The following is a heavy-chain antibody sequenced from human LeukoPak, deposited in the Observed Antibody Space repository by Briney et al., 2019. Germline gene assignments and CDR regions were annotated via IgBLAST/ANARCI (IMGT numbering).Heavy chain of an antibody. Sequence: SETLSLTCDVYGGSFSGYYWSWIRQPPGKGQEWIGEINHSGITNYNPSLKSRVTISVDTSKNQFSLKLSSVTAADTAVYYCARGRRILTVTIKFDYWGQGTLVTVSS. CDR2: INHSGIT. CDR3: ARGRRILTVTIKFDY. CDR1: GGSFSGYY. D-gene: IGHD4-17*01. V-gene: IGHV4-34*01. J-gene: IGHJ4*02.